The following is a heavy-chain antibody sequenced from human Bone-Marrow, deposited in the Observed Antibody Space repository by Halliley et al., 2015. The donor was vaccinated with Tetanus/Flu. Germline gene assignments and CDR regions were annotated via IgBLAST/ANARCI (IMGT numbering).Heavy chain of an antibody. CDR3: ARGGLQAFDS. D-gene: IGHD3-10*01. V-gene: IGHV4-31*03. Sequence: TLSLTCTVSGGSINSGGFYWTWIRQHPGKGLEWLGYIFYTGHTYYSPSLRGRLTISLDTSENQFSLNLRSVTAADTAVYYCARGGLQAFDSWGQGTLVTVSS. CDR1: GGSINSGGFY. CDR2: IFYTGHT. J-gene: IGHJ4*02.